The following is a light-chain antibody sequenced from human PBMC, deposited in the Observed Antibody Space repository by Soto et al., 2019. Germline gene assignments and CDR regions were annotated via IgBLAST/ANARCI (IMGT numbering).Light chain of an antibody. CDR3: QQSDRWPVT. Sequence: SHSLATLSVTQGERVTFSCRASQSVTTNLAWYQHKPGQSPRLLISDASTGASGIPPRFSGSGSGTEFTLTIDRLQSADFAGYYCQQSDRWPVTFGGGTKVDIK. J-gene: IGKJ4*01. V-gene: IGKV3-15*01. CDR1: QSVTTN. CDR2: DAS.